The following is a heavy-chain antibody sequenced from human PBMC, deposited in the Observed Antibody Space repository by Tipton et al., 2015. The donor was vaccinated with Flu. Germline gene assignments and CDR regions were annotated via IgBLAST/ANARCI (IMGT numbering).Heavy chain of an antibody. CDR1: GVSISSGGYY. CDR2: IHYSGST. Sequence: TLSLTCTVSGVSISSGGYYWSWIRQHPGKGLEWIGYIHYSGSTYYNPSLRSRVTISVDTSKNQFSLNLSSLTAADTAVYYCARDEDTSLGTHWAQGTLVTVSS. D-gene: IGHD2-15*01. J-gene: IGHJ4*02. CDR3: ARDEDTSLGTH. V-gene: IGHV4-31*03.